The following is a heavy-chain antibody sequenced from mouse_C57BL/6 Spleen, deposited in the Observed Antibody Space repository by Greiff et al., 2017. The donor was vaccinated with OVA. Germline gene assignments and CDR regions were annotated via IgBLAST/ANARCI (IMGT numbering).Heavy chain of an antibody. CDR2: ISSGSSTI. CDR1: GFTFSDYG. J-gene: IGHJ2*01. CDR3: ASGPGFDD. Sequence: EVKLMESGGGLVKPGGSLKLSCAASGFTFSDYGMHWVRQAPEKGLEWVAYISSGSSTIYYADTVKGRFTISRDNAKNTLFLQMTSLRSEDTAMYYCASGPGFDDWGQGTTLTVSS. V-gene: IGHV5-17*01.